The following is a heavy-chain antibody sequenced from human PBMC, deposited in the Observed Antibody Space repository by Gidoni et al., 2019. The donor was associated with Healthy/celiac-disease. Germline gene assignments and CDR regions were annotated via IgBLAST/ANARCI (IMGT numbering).Heavy chain of an antibody. Sequence: QVQLVESGGGVVQPGRSLRLSCAASGFPFSSYGMHWVRQAPGKGLEWVAVIWYDGSNKYYADSVKGRFTISRDNSKNTLYLQMNSLRAEDTAVYYCARERERAARTYYYGMDVWGQGTTVTVSS. V-gene: IGHV3-33*01. J-gene: IGHJ6*02. D-gene: IGHD6-6*01. CDR2: IWYDGSNK. CDR3: ARERERAARTYYYGMDV. CDR1: GFPFSSYG.